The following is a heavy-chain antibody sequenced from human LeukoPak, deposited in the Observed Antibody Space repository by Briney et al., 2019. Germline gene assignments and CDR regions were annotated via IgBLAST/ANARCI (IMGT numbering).Heavy chain of an antibody. V-gene: IGHV1-2*02. CDR1: GYTFTGYY. D-gene: IGHD2-2*02. J-gene: IGHJ4*02. CDR2: INPNSGGT. Sequence: ASVKVSCKASGYTFTGYYMHWVRQAPGQGLEWMGWINPNSGGTNYAQKFQGRVTMTRDTSISTAYMELSRLRSDDTAVYYCARVEGYCSCTSCYTVQEDYWGQGTLVTVSS. CDR3: ARVEGYCSCTSCYTVQEDY.